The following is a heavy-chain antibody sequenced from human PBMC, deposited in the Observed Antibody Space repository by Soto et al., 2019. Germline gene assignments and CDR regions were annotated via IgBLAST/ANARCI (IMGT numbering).Heavy chain of an antibody. D-gene: IGHD6-19*01. V-gene: IGHV3-33*01. Sequence: QVQLVESGGGVVQPGRSLRLSCAASGFIFSNFGMHWVRQAPGKGLEWVAVIWYDGCNEHYADSVKGRFTISKDNSKNTLYLKMNSLRAEDTAMYYCARDDIPGVAVSTYGMDVWGQGTTVTVSS. CDR2: IWYDGCNE. CDR1: GFIFSNFG. J-gene: IGHJ6*02. CDR3: ARDDIPGVAVSTYGMDV.